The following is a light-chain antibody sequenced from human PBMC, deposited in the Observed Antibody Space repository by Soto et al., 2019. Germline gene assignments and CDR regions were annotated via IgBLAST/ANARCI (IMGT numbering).Light chain of an antibody. Sequence: DIVMTQSPDSLAVSLGGRATINCKSSRSVFFTSNNKNYLAWYQQKPGQPPKLLIYWASTRESGVPDRFSGSGSGTDFTLTISSRQAEDVAVYYCQQYDSTPYTFGQGTKLEIK. CDR1: RSVFFTSNNKNY. J-gene: IGKJ2*01. CDR3: QQYDSTPYT. CDR2: WAS. V-gene: IGKV4-1*01.